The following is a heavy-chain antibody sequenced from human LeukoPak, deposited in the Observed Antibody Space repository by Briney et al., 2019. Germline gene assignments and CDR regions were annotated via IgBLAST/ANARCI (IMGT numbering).Heavy chain of an antibody. D-gene: IGHD4-11*01. Sequence: GASAKVSCKASVYSFTNYGIIWVRETPGQGLQWMGWISAHNGNTNYAQKLQGRVTLTTDTSTSTVYMELRSLTSDDTAVYYCARAETTLLLNYWGQGTLVTVSS. CDR3: ARAETTLLLNY. CDR2: ISAHNGNT. CDR1: VYSFTNYG. J-gene: IGHJ4*02. V-gene: IGHV1-18*01.